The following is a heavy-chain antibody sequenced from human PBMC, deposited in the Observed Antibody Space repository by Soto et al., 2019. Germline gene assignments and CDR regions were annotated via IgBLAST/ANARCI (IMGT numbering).Heavy chain of an antibody. Sequence: PGGSLRLSCAASGFTFSTYTLNWVRQAPGKGLEWVSSISTSGDSTYYEDSLRGRFTISGDNARASLYLQMDSLRVEDTAMYYCTRDGEPLWGQGTMVTVSS. J-gene: IGHJ3*01. CDR3: TRDGEPL. D-gene: IGHD3-3*01. CDR1: GFTFSTYT. V-gene: IGHV3-21*01. CDR2: ISTSGDST.